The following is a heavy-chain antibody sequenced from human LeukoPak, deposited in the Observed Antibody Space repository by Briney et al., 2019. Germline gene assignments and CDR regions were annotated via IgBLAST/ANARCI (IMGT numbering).Heavy chain of an antibody. V-gene: IGHV4-4*07. D-gene: IGHD3-10*01. CDR1: GGSISSFY. CDR3: ARDSGTTGEVKFDP. CDR2: IYTSGTT. Sequence: PSETLSLTCSVSGGSISSFYCNWMRQPAGKGLEWIGRIYTSGTTTYNPSLKSRVTMSVDTSKNQFSLELSSVTAADTAVYYCARDSGTTGEVKFDPWGQGTLVTVSS. J-gene: IGHJ5*02.